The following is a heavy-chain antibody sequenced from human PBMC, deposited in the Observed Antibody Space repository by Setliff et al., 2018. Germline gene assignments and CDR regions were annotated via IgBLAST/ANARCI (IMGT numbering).Heavy chain of an antibody. Sequence: ASVKVSCKASGYTFSNYGVTWVRQAPGQGLEWMGWVTVYNGNTKYAQNLQGRLTLTTDISTSTAYMELGSLTTDDTAVYNCAGVESMVRGKNILRHFDYWGQGIQVTVSS. CDR1: GYTFSNYG. CDR2: VTVYNGNT. J-gene: IGHJ4*02. CDR3: AGVESMVRGKNILRHFDY. V-gene: IGHV1-18*01. D-gene: IGHD3-10*01.